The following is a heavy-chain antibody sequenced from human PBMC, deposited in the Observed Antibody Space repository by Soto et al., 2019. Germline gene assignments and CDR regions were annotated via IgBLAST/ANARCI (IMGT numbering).Heavy chain of an antibody. J-gene: IGHJ4*02. CDR1: GYRCSSYW. CDR2: IYPGDSDT. Sequence: PWVSLKISCMAAGYRCSSYWIGWVRQMPGKGLEWMWMIYPGDSDTRYSPSFQGQVTISADNSITTAYLQWSSLKASDTAMYYCARADSNDWFYFDNWGQGIPVTVSS. D-gene: IGHD6-19*01. CDR3: ARADSNDWFYFDN. V-gene: IGHV5-51*01.